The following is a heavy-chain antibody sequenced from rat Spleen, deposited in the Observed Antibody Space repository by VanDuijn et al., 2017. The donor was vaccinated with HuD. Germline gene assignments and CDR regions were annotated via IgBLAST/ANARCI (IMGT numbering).Heavy chain of an antibody. CDR3: ARAGSAAISLGNWFAY. Sequence: QVQLKESGPGLVQPAQTLSLTCTVAGFSLTSYNVHWVRQPPGKGLEWMGVIWGNGNANYNSALKSRLSISRDTSKSQVFLKMSSLQTEDTATYYCARAGSAAISLGNWFAYWGQGTLVTVSS. CDR1: GFSLTSYN. D-gene: IGHD1-2*01. CDR2: IWGNGNA. J-gene: IGHJ3*01. V-gene: IGHV2-13*01.